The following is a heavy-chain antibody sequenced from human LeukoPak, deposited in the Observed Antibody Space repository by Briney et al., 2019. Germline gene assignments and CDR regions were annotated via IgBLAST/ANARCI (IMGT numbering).Heavy chain of an antibody. V-gene: IGHV3-23*01. CDR3: ARTRTAYYYDSSGSDWAFDI. CDR1: GFTFSSYA. Sequence: GGPLRLSCAASGFTFSSYAMSWVRQAPGKGLEWVSAISDSGGSTYYADSVKGRFTISRDNSKNTLYLQMNSLRAEDTAVYYCARTRTAYYYDSSGSDWAFDIWGQGTMVTVSS. J-gene: IGHJ3*02. D-gene: IGHD3-22*01. CDR2: ISDSGGST.